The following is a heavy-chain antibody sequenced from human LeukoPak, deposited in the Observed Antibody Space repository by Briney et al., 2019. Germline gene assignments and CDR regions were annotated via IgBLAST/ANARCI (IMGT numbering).Heavy chain of an antibody. CDR1: GGSISSSSYY. Sequence: SETLSLTCTVSGGSISSSSYYWGWIRQPPGKGLEWIGSIYYSGSTYYNPSLKSRVTISVDTSKNQFSLKLSSVTAADMAVYYCARAKGSGKKYYYYYYMDVWGKGTTVTVSS. J-gene: IGHJ6*03. CDR3: ARAKGSGKKYYYYYYMDV. CDR2: IYYSGST. D-gene: IGHD3-10*01. V-gene: IGHV4-39*07.